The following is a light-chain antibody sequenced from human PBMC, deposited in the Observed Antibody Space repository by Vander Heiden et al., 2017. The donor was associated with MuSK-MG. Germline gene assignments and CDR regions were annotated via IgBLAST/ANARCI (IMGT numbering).Light chain of an antibody. CDR1: SSHGSYA. CDR2: VNSYNSQ. V-gene: IGLV4-69*02. Sequence: QVVLTPSPSASASLGASVKPISTPSSSHGSYAIAWHQQQPEKGPRFLMMVNSYNSQIQGDGIPDRFSGSTSGAERYLTISSLQSEDEADYYCQTWGNGNVIFGGGTKLTVL. J-gene: IGLJ2*01. CDR3: QTWGNGNVI.